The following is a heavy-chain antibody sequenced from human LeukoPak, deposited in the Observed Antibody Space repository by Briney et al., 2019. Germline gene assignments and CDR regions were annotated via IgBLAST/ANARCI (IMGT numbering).Heavy chain of an antibody. Sequence: PSETLSLTCGVSGYPISRGYYWAWIRQPPGKGLEWIGTIYHTGSTYYNPSLESRVTISVDTSKNEFALNLNSVTAADTAVYYCARAGWIITSGIDYWGQGALVTVSS. D-gene: IGHD3-10*01. CDR3: ARAGWIITSGIDY. V-gene: IGHV4-38-2*01. J-gene: IGHJ4*02. CDR1: GYPISRGYY. CDR2: IYHTGST.